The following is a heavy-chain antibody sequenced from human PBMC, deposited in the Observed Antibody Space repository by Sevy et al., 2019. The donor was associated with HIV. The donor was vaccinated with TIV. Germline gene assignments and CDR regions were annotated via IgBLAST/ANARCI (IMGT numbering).Heavy chain of an antibody. D-gene: IGHD6-19*01. J-gene: IGHJ4*02. CDR2: ISGRSGVTT. Sequence: GGSLRLSCAASGFMFSNHAMSWVRQAPGKGLEWLSSISGRSGVTTYYANSVNGRFTISRDNSQNTLFLQLSRLRAEDTATYYCATDLLTVAGNFAYWGQGTLVTVSS. V-gene: IGHV3-23*01. CDR1: GFMFSNHA. CDR3: ATDLLTVAGNFAY.